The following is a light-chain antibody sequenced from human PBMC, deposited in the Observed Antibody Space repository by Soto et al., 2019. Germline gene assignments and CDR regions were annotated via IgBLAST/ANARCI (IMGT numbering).Light chain of an antibody. Sequence: EIVLTQSPGTLSFSPGERATLSCRASQSVSSRYLTWYQQKPGQAPRLLIYGAASRATGSPDRFSGSGPGTDFTLTISRLEPGDFAVYSCQQYGGSPPITFGQGTRLEMK. V-gene: IGKV3-20*01. J-gene: IGKJ5*01. CDR2: GAA. CDR3: QQYGGSPPIT. CDR1: QSVSSRY.